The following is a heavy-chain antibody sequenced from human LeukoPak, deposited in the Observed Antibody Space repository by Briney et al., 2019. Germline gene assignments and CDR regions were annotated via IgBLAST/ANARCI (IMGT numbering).Heavy chain of an antibody. CDR2: IYSGGST. CDR3: ARIPLYCGMDV. D-gene: IGHD2-2*02. CDR1: GFTVSSNY. Sequence: GGSLRLSCAASGFTVSSNYMSWVRQAPRKGLEWVSVIYSGGSTYYADSVKGRFTISRDNSKNTLYLQMNSLRAEDTAVYYCARIPLYCGMDVWGQGTTVTVSS. J-gene: IGHJ6*02. V-gene: IGHV3-53*01.